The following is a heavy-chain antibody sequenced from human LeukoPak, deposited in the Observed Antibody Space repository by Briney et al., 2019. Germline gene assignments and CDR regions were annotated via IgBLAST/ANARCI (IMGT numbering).Heavy chain of an antibody. CDR1: GFTFRSCG. CDR3: AKNGDRGAYCTGGTCYPYFYYYMDV. Sequence: GGSLRLSCAASGFTFRSCGMHWVRQAPGKGLEWVAFIRYDGTNKYYADSVKGRFTISRDNSKNTLYLQMNSLRAEDTAIYYCAKNGDRGAYCTGGTCYPYFYYYMDVWGKGTTVTI. D-gene: IGHD2-15*01. V-gene: IGHV3-30*02. CDR2: IRYDGTNK. J-gene: IGHJ6*03.